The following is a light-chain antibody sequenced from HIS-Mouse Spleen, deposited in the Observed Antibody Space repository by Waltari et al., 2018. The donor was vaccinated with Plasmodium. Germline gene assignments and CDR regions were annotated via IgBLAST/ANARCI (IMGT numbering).Light chain of an antibody. V-gene: IGLV2-23*02. CDR2: EVS. J-gene: IGLJ2*01. CDR3: CTYAGSGSVV. CDR1: SRDVASYNL. Sequence: QSALTQPASVSGSPGQSITISCTGTSRDVASYNLVSWYQQHPGKAPNLMIYEVSKRPSGVSNRFSGSKSGNTASLTISALQAEDVADYYCCTYAGSGSVVFGGGTKLTVL.